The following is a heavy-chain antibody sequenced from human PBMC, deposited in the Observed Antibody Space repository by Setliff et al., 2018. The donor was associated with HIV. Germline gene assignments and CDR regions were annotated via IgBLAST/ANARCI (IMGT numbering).Heavy chain of an antibody. D-gene: IGHD2-2*02. CDR3: ARERRIPIIARERNWFDS. J-gene: IGHJ5*01. V-gene: IGHV4-31*03. CDR2: IYYTGSA. Sequence: NPSETLSLTCTVSGDSITSGGYYWSWIRQHPGKGLEWIGFIYYTGSALYNPSLMSRVSMSVDTSKNQFSLKLNSVTAADTAVYYCARERRIPIIARERNWFDSWGQGTLVTVSS. CDR1: GDSITSGGYY.